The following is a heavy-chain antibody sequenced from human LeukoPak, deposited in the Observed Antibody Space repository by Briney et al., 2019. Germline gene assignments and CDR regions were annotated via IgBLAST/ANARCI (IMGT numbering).Heavy chain of an antibody. CDR2: MYSGGST. V-gene: IGHV3-66*01. J-gene: IGHJ4*02. D-gene: IGHD3-16*01. CDR3: ASSLYYDYLWGSPPGGFDY. CDR1: GFTVSSNY. Sequence: GRSLRLSCAASGFTVSSNYMSWVREAPGKGLERVSVMYSGGSTYYADSVKGRFTISRDNSKNTLYLQMNSLRAEDTAVYYCASSLYYDYLWGSPPGGFDYWGQRTLVTVSS.